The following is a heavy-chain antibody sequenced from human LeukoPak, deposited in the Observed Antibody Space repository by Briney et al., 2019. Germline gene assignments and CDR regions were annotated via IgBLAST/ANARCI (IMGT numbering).Heavy chain of an antibody. CDR2: ISGSGGST. V-gene: IGHV3-23*01. CDR1: GFTFSSYV. D-gene: IGHD2-2*01. J-gene: IGHJ1*01. Sequence: GGSLRLSCAASGFTFSSYVMSWVRQAPGKGLEWVSAISGSGGSTYYADSVKGRFTISRDNSKNTLYLQMNSLRAEDTAVYYCASSNIGYCSSTSCYRGAEYFQHWGQGTLVTVSS. CDR3: ASSNIGYCSSTSCYRGAEYFQH.